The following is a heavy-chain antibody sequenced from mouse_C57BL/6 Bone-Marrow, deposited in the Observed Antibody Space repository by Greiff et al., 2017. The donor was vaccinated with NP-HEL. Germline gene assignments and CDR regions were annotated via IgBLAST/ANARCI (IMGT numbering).Heavy chain of an antibody. CDR2: IYPGSGNT. CDR1: GYTFTDYY. J-gene: IGHJ2*01. D-gene: IGHD3-3*01. CDR3: ARRGLGTNYCDY. V-gene: IGHV1-76*01. Sequence: VQLQQSGAELVRPGASVKLSCKASGYTFTDYYINWVKQRPGPGLEWIARIYPGSGNTYYNEKFKGKATLTAEKSSSTAYMQLSSLTSEDSAVYYCARRGLGTNYCDYWGQGTTLTVSS.